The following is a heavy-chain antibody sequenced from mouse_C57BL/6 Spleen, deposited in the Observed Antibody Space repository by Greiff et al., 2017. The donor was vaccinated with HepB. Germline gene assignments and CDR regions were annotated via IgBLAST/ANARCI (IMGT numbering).Heavy chain of an antibody. CDR2: IYPGDGDT. V-gene: IGHV1-80*01. CDR3: ARWLLLGFFDY. D-gene: IGHD2-3*01. Sequence: QVQLQQSGAELVKPGASVKISCKASGYAFSSYWMNWVKQRPGKGLEWIGQIYPGDGDTNYNGKFKGKATLTADKSSSTAYMQLSSLTSEDSAVYFCARWLLLGFFDYWGQGTTLTVSS. CDR1: GYAFSSYW. J-gene: IGHJ2*01.